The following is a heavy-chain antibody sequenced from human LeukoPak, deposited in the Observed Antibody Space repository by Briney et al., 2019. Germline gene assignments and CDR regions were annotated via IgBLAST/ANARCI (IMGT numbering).Heavy chain of an antibody. D-gene: IGHD3-3*01. Sequence: SETLSLTCTVSGGSISSYYWSWIRQPPGKGLEWIGYIYYSGSTNYNPSLESRVTISVDTSKNQFSLKLSSVTAADTAVYYCARYYDFWSGYYWFDPWGQGTLVTVSS. J-gene: IGHJ5*02. CDR2: IYYSGST. CDR3: ARYYDFWSGYYWFDP. CDR1: GGSISSYY. V-gene: IGHV4-59*08.